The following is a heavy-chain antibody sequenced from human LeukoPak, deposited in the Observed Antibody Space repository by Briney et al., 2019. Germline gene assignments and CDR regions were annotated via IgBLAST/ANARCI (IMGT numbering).Heavy chain of an antibody. J-gene: IGHJ4*02. Sequence: GGSLRLSCAASGFTFSSYSMNWVRQAPGKGLEWVSYISSSSSTVYYSDSVKGRFTISSDNAKNSLYLQINSLRAEDTAVYYCARDRIRFCAGGSCYTGYHFDYWGQGTLVTVSS. CDR1: GFTFSSYS. V-gene: IGHV3-48*01. CDR2: ISSSSSTV. D-gene: IGHD2-15*01. CDR3: ARDRIRFCAGGSCYTGYHFDY.